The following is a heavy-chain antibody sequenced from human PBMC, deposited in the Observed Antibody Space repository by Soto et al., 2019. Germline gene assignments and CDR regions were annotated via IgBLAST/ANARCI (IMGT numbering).Heavy chain of an antibody. CDR2: INVGNGYT. CDR3: VRVGGSGWTLDF. CDR1: GYTFTAFA. V-gene: IGHV1-3*01. D-gene: IGHD6-25*01. Sequence: QVHLVQSGAEVKKPGASVKVSCKTSGYTFTAFAVHWVRQASGQRLEWMGWINVGNGYTKSSQNLQGRVTITRDTSASTVYMELSSLRSEDMAVYYCVRVGGSGWTLDFWGQGTLVTVSS. J-gene: IGHJ4*02.